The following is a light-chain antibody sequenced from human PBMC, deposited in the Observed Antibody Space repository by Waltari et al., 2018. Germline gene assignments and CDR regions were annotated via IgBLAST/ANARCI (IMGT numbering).Light chain of an antibody. Sequence: DIVMTQSPDSLAVSLGERATINCKSSQGVLYSSNNKNYLAWYQQKPGKPPKLLIYWASTRESGVPDRFSGSGSGTDFTLTISSLQAEDVAVYYCQQYYSTPVLTFGGGTKVEIK. V-gene: IGKV4-1*01. J-gene: IGKJ4*01. CDR3: QQYYSTPVLT. CDR2: WAS. CDR1: QGVLYSSNNKNY.